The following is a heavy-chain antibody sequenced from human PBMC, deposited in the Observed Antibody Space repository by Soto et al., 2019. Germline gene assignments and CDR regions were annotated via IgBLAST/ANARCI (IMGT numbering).Heavy chain of an antibody. Sequence: CISKAPGKGLEWVGRIKSKTDGGTTDYAAPVKGRFTISRDDSKNTLYLQMNSLKTEDTAVYYCTTDWVGYCSGGSCQDYWGQGTLVSVSS. D-gene: IGHD2-15*01. J-gene: IGHJ4*02. V-gene: IGHV3-15*01. CDR2: IKSKTDGGTT. CDR3: TTDWVGYCSGGSCQDY.